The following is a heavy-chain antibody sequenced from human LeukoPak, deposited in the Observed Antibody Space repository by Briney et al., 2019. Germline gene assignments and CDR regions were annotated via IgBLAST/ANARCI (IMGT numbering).Heavy chain of an antibody. CDR3: AREDSSGEFYYYYYYMDV. V-gene: IGHV4-4*07. Sequence: SETLSLTCTVSGGSISGYYWSWIRQPAGKGLEWIGRIYTSGSTNYNPSLKSRVTISVDTSKNQFSLKLSSVTAADTAVYYCAREDSSGEFYYYYYYMDVWGKGTTVTISS. CDR2: IYTSGST. D-gene: IGHD3-22*01. J-gene: IGHJ6*03. CDR1: GGSISGYY.